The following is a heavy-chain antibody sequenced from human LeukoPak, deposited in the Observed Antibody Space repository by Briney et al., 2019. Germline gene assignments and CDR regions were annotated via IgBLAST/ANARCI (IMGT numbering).Heavy chain of an antibody. CDR3: ASGFRRLRLGELSFAEYFQH. CDR2: IYYSGST. Sequence: SGTLPLTCTVSGGSISSSSYYRGWIRQPPGKGLEWIGSIYYSGSTYYNPSLKSRVTISVDTSKNQFSLKLSSVTAADTAVYYCASGFRRLRLGELSFAEYFQHWGQGTLVTVSS. D-gene: IGHD3-16*02. V-gene: IGHV4-39*01. CDR1: GGSISSSSYY. J-gene: IGHJ1*01.